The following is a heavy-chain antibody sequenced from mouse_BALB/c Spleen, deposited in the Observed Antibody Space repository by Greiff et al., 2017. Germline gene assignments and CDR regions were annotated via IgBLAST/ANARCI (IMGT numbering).Heavy chain of an antibody. CDR3: ARGANLPDY. CDR2: IDPANGNT. Sequence: EVQVVESGAELVKPGASVKLSCTASGFNIKDTYMHWVKQRPEQGLEWIGRIDPANGNTKYDPKFQGKATITADTSSNTAYLQLSSLTSEDTAVYYCARGANLPDYWGQGTTLTVSS. D-gene: IGHD2-1*01. V-gene: IGHV14-3*02. J-gene: IGHJ2*01. CDR1: GFNIKDTY.